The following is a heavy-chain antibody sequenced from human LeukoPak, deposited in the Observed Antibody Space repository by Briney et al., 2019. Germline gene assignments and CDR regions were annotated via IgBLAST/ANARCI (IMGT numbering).Heavy chain of an antibody. V-gene: IGHV4-39*07. D-gene: IGHD6-13*01. CDR3: ARGRITAAGYYYYYGMGV. J-gene: IGHJ6*02. CDR1: GGSISSSSYY. CDR2: IYYSGTT. Sequence: SETLSLTCTVSGGSISSSSYYWGWIRQPPGKGLEWIGSIYYSGTTYYNPSLKSRVTISVDTSKNQFSLKLSSVTAADTAVYYCARGRITAAGYYYYYGMGVWGQGTTVTVSS.